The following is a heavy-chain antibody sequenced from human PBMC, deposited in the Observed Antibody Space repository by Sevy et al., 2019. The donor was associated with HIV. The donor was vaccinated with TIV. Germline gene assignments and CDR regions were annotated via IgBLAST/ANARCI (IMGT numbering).Heavy chain of an antibody. J-gene: IGHJ4*02. Sequence: SLRLSCAASEFMFSTYAMHWVRQAPGKGLEWVAVISYDGSSHYYADSVKGRFTISRDNSKNTLFLQMNSLGLEDTAFYYCARDAGYSTDWYPSDYWGQGTLVTVSS. D-gene: IGHD6-19*01. CDR2: ISYDGSSH. CDR1: EFMFSTYA. V-gene: IGHV3-30-3*01. CDR3: ARDAGYSTDWYPSDY.